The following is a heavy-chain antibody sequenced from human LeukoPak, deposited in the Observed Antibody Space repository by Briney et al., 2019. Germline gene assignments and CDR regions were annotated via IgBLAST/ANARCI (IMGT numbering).Heavy chain of an antibody. J-gene: IGHJ3*02. CDR3: ARTHGDDAFDI. CDR1: GGSISSYY. D-gene: IGHD2-21*01. V-gene: IGHV4-34*01. Sequence: SETLSLTCTVSGGSISSYYWSWIRQPPGRGLEWIGEINHSGSTNYNPSLKSRVTISVDTSKNQFSLKLSSVTAADTAVYYCARTHGDDAFDIWGQGTMVTVSS. CDR2: INHSGST.